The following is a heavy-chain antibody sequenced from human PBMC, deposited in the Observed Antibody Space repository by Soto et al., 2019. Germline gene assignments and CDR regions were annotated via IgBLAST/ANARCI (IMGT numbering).Heavy chain of an antibody. CDR3: ARSYYYDSSGYYRSFFQH. CDR2: ISGSGGST. J-gene: IGHJ1*01. D-gene: IGHD3-22*01. CDR1: GFTFSSYA. V-gene: IGHV3-23*01. Sequence: PGGSLRLSCAASGFTFSSYAMGWVRQAPGKGLEWVSAISGSGGSTDYADSVKGRFTISRDNSKNTLYLQMNSLRAEDTAVYYCARSYYYDSSGYYRSFFQHWGQGTLVTVSS.